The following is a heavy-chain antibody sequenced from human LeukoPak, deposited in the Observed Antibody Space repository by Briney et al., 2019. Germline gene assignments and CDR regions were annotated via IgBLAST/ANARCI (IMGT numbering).Heavy chain of an antibody. J-gene: IGHJ4*02. CDR1: GFTFSNFA. Sequence: GKSLRLSCAASGFTFSNFAMHWVRQAPGKGLEWVANIWYDGTNQYYADSVKGRFTISRDNSQDTLSLQMNSLSAEDTAVYYCARGFRSVTTWGYFDYWGQGALVTVSS. V-gene: IGHV3-33*01. CDR2: IWYDGTNQ. D-gene: IGHD4-17*01. CDR3: ARGFRSVTTWGYFDY.